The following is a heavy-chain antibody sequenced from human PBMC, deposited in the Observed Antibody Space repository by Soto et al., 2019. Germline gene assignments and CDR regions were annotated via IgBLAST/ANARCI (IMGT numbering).Heavy chain of an antibody. D-gene: IGHD6-13*01. CDR2: INPSGGST. V-gene: IGHV1-46*01. J-gene: IGHJ3*02. CDR3: ARGIAAVVAFDI. Sequence: ASVKVSCKASGYTFTSYYMHWVRQAPGQGLEWMGIINPSGGSTSYAQKFQGWVTMTRDTSISTAYMELSRLRSDDTAVYYCARGIAAVVAFDIWGQGTMVTVSS. CDR1: GYTFTSYY.